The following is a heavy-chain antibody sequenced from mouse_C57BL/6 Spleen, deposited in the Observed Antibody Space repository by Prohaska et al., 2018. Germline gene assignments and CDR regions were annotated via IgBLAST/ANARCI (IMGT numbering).Heavy chain of an antibody. CDR1: GFTFSSYA. CDR3: ARDEANWDYFDY. Sequence: EVQLVESGGGLVKPGGSLKLSCAASGFTFSSYAMSWVRQTPEKRLEWVATISDVGSYTYYPDNVKGRFTISRDNAKNNLYLQMSHLKSEDTAMYYCARDEANWDYFDYWGQGTTLTVSS. D-gene: IGHD4-1*01. CDR2: ISDVGSYT. J-gene: IGHJ2*01. V-gene: IGHV5-4*01.